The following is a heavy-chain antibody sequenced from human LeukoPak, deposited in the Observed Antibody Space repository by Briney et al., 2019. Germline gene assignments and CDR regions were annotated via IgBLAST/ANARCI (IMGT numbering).Heavy chain of an antibody. J-gene: IGHJ6*02. D-gene: IGHD6-19*01. CDR3: AREGSSGWSNYYYGMDV. CDR1: GFTVRSYY. Sequence: GGSLRLSCAASGFTVRSYYMAWVRQAPGKGLEWVSVIYSGGDTYYADSVKGRFTISRDNAKNSLYLQMNSLRAEDTAVYYCAREGSSGWSNYYYGMDVWGQGTTVTVSS. CDR2: IYSGGDT. V-gene: IGHV3-66*01.